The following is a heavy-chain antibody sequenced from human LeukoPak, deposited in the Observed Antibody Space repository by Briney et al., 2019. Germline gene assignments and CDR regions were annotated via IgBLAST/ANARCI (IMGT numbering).Heavy chain of an antibody. V-gene: IGHV3-7*01. D-gene: IGHD2-15*01. CDR2: IKKDGGEK. CDR1: GFTFSSYW. J-gene: IGHJ4*02. CDR3: ARGPLGFCSTGSCPSDY. Sequence: GGSLRLSCAASGFTFSSYWMSWVRQAPGKGLEWVANIKKDGGEKYYVDFVKGRFTISRDNAKNSLYLHMDSLRAEDTAVYYCARGPLGFCSTGSCPSDYWGQGTLVTVSS.